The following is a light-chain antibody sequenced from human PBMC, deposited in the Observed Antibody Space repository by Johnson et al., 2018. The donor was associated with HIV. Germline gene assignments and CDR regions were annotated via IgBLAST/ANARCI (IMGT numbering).Light chain of an antibody. CDR2: RNN. Sequence: QSVLTQPPSASGPPGQRVTISCSGSSSNIGSNTVNWYQQLPGTAPKLLIYRNNQRPSGVPDRFSGSKSGTSASLAISGLQAEDEADYYCAAWDDSLNGNVFGTGTKVTVL. CDR1: SSNIGSNT. CDR3: AAWDDSLNGNV. V-gene: IGLV1-44*01. J-gene: IGLJ1*01.